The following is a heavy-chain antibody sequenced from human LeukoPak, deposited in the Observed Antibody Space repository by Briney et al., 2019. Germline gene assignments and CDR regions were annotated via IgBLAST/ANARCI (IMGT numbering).Heavy chain of an antibody. CDR1: GFTVSSIY. D-gene: IGHD5-18*01. CDR2: IYSGGST. J-gene: IGHJ4*02. Sequence: PGGSLRLSCAAAGFTVSSIYMSWVRQAPGEGLEWVSVIYSGGSTYYADSVKGRFTISRDNSKNTLYIQKNSLRAEDTAVYYCARGGVDTAMYYFDYWGQGTLVTVSS. V-gene: IGHV3-66*01. CDR3: ARGGVDTAMYYFDY.